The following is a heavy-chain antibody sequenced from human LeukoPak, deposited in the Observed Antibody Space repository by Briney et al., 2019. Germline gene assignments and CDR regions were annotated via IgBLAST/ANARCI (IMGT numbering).Heavy chain of an antibody. V-gene: IGHV3-7*01. D-gene: IGHD1-26*01. CDR1: GFTFSSRDW. J-gene: IGHJ4*02. Sequence: GGSLRLSCVASGFTFSSRDWMTWVRQAPGKGLEWVANIKQDGSEKYYVDSVKGRFTISRDNAKNSLYLQMNSLRAEDTAVYYCARENTELGDYLDYWGQGTLVTVSS. CDR3: ARENTELGDYLDY. CDR2: IKQDGSEK.